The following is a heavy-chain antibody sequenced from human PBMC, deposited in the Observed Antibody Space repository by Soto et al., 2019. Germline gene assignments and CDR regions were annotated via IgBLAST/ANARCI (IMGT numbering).Heavy chain of an antibody. Sequence: QVHLQESGPGLVKPSGTLSLSCAVSGGSLNSDNWWSWVRQPPNKGLEWIGEIFRSGSTNYNPSLRGRVTIFVDNSKNHVSLILHYVTAADTAVYFCARYYDNTGPYYAYGAFDLWGHGTMVTVSS. J-gene: IGHJ3*01. CDR2: IFRSGST. CDR3: ARYYDNTGPYYAYGAFDL. V-gene: IGHV4-4*02. CDR1: GGSLNSDNW. D-gene: IGHD3-22*01.